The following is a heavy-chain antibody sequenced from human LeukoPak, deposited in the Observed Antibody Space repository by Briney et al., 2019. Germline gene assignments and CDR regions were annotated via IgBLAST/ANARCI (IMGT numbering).Heavy chain of an antibody. D-gene: IGHD4/OR15-4a*01. J-gene: IGHJ4*02. Sequence: SETLSLTCTVSGGSITGYYWSWIRQPPGKGLEWIGYISYTGGTNYNPSLKSRVTISVDTSKNQFSLRLSSVTAADTAMYYCARDSIGLYADYWGQGTLVTVSS. V-gene: IGHV4-59*01. CDR1: GGSITGYY. CDR3: ARDSIGLYADY. CDR2: ISYTGGT.